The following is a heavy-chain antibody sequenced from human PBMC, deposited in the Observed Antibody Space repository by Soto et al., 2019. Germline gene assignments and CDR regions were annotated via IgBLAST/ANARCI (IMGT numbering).Heavy chain of an antibody. CDR3: ARDIAVARGSDWFDP. J-gene: IGHJ5*02. CDR1: GGTFSSYA. V-gene: IGHV1-69*06. D-gene: IGHD6-19*01. Sequence: GASVKVSCKASGGTFSSYAISWVRQAPGQGLEWMGGIIPIFGTASYAQKFQGRVTITADKSTSTAYMELSSLRSEDTAVYYCARDIAVARGSDWFDPWGQGTLVTVSS. CDR2: IIPIFGTA.